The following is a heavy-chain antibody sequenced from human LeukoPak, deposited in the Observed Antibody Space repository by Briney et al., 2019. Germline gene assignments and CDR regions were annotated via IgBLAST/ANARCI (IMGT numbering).Heavy chain of an antibody. CDR1: GGSISTSNYY. V-gene: IGHV4-39*07. J-gene: IGHJ4*02. CDR3: ARGGTDLRWVFEY. CDR2: IHHNGNI. Sequence: SETLSLTCTVSGGSISTSNYYWGWIRQPPGKGLEWIAEIHHNGNINYNPSLKSRVTISIHKSNNQFSLKLNSVTAADTAVYYCARGGTDLRWVFEYWGQGTLFTVSS. D-gene: IGHD4-23*01.